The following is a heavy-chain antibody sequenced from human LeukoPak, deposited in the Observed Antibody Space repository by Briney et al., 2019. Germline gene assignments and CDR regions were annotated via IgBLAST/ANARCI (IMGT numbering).Heavy chain of an antibody. J-gene: IGHJ4*02. D-gene: IGHD5-12*01. CDR2: ISGSGGST. Sequence: GGSLGLSCAASGFTFSSYAMSWVRQAPGKGLEWVSAISGSGGSTYYADSVKGRFTISRDNSKNTLYLQMNSLRAEDTAVYYCAKDLGYSGYAGDYWGQGTLVTVSS. V-gene: IGHV3-23*01. CDR1: GFTFSSYA. CDR3: AKDLGYSGYAGDY.